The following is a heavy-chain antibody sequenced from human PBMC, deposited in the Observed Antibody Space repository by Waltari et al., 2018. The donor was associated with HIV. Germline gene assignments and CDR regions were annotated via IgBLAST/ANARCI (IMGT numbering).Heavy chain of an antibody. CDR1: GFKFDDYA. Sequence: EVQLVESGGGLVQPGGSLRLSCAASGFKFDDYAMHWVRQAPGKGLEWVSGISWNSGTIGYADSVKGRFTISRDNAKNSLSLQMNSLRAEDTALYYCAKVGITAVTSYAIDIWGQGTMVTVSS. CDR2: ISWNSGTI. D-gene: IGHD4-17*01. CDR3: AKVGITAVTSYAIDI. V-gene: IGHV3-9*01. J-gene: IGHJ3*02.